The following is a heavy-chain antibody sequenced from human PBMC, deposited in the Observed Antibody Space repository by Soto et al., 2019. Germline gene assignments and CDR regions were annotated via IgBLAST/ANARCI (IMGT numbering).Heavy chain of an antibody. D-gene: IGHD5-12*01. V-gene: IGHV4-59*08. Sequence: QVQLQESGPGLVKPSETLSLNCTVSGGSIDGYNCTWIRQTPGKALEWVGYVYDNGDSGYNPSLKSRVTLSMDTSKSQFSLQLRSVTAADTAVYYCLRQGIGRLHGLVDVWGRGTMVTVSS. CDR3: LRQGIGRLHGLVDV. CDR1: GGSIDGYN. CDR2: VYDNGDS. J-gene: IGHJ6*01.